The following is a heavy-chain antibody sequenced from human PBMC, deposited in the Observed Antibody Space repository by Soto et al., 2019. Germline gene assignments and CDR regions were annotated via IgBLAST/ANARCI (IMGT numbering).Heavy chain of an antibody. D-gene: IGHD2-21*02. CDR2: VNPRSGDT. Sequence: ASVKVSCKASGYTFINYYIHWVGQAPGQGLEWMGWVNPRSGDTNYAQKFQGRVTMTRDTSISTAYMELSRLRSDDTAVYYCARQLAYCGGDCYTEPIEYWGQGTLVTVSS. CDR3: ARQLAYCGGDCYTEPIEY. J-gene: IGHJ4*02. V-gene: IGHV1-2*02. CDR1: GYTFINYY.